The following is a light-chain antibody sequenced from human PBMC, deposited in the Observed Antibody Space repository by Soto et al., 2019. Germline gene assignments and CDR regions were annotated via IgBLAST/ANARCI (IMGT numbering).Light chain of an antibody. CDR2: EVS. Sequence: QSVLTQPASVSGSPGQSITISCTGTSSDIGVYNYVSWYRQHPGKAPKLVICEVSNRPSGVSSRFSGSKSGNTASLTISGLRAEDEADYYCSSYTTTYSYVFGAGTKLTVL. CDR3: SSYTTTYSYV. V-gene: IGLV2-14*01. J-gene: IGLJ1*01. CDR1: SSDIGVYNY.